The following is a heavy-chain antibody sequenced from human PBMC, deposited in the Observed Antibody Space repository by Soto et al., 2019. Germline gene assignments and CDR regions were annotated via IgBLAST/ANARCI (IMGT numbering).Heavy chain of an antibody. D-gene: IGHD5-18*01. CDR3: ARGLESYGRRDQFDY. Sequence: ASVKVSCKASGGTFSSYAISWVRQAPGQGLEWMGGIIPIFGTANYAQKFQGRVTITADESTSTAYMELSSLRSEDTAVYYCARGLESYGRRDQFDYWGQGNLVTVSS. J-gene: IGHJ4*02. V-gene: IGHV1-69*13. CDR1: GGTFSSYA. CDR2: IIPIFGTA.